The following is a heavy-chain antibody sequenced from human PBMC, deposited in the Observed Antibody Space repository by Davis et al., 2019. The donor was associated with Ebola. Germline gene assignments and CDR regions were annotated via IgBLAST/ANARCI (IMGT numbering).Heavy chain of an antibody. V-gene: IGHV3-7*03. CDR1: GFTFSSYW. CDR3: ARDDYDFWSGLNY. D-gene: IGHD3-3*01. J-gene: IGHJ4*02. Sequence: GESLKISCAASGFTFSSYWMSWVRQAPGKGLEWVANIKQDGSENYYVDSVKGRFPIFRDNAKNSLYLQMNSLRAEDTAVYYCARDDYDFWSGLNYWGQGTLVTVSS. CDR2: IKQDGSEN.